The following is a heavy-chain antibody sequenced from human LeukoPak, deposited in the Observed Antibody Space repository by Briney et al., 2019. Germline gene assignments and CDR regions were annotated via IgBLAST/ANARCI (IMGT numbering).Heavy chain of an antibody. CDR3: ARGSLDCSGGSCYYSYFDY. J-gene: IGHJ4*02. D-gene: IGHD2-15*01. Sequence: PSETLSLTCTVSGGSLSSYYWSWIRQPTGKALEWIGRIYTSGSTNYNPSLKSRVTISVDKSKNQFSLKLSSVTAADTAVYYCARGSLDCSGGSCYYSYFDYWGQGTLVTVSS. CDR1: GGSLSSYY. V-gene: IGHV4-4*07. CDR2: IYTSGST.